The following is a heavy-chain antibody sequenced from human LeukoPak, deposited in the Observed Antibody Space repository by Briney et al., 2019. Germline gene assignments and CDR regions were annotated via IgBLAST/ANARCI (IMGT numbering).Heavy chain of an antibody. Sequence: ASVQASCKASPYTFTGYYMHWVRQAPGQGLEWMGWINPNSGGTNYAQKFQGRVTMTRDTSISTASMELSRLRSDDTAVYYCARAARVVVPAAIITTEGDWGQGTLVTVSS. V-gene: IGHV1-2*02. D-gene: IGHD2-2*02. J-gene: IGHJ4*02. CDR2: INPNSGGT. CDR3: ARAARVVVPAAIITTEGD. CDR1: PYTFTGYY.